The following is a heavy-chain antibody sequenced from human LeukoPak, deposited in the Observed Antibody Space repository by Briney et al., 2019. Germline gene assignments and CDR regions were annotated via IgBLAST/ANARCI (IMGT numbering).Heavy chain of an antibody. V-gene: IGHV1-69*04. CDR3: AKCLSVVVAVDSNYGMDV. Sequence: ASVKVSCKASGGTFSSYAISWVRQAPGQGLEWMGRIIPILGIANYAQKFQGRVTITADKSTSTAYMELSSLRSEDTAVYYCAKCLSVVVAVDSNYGMDVWGQGTTVTVSS. CDR2: IIPILGIA. J-gene: IGHJ6*02. D-gene: IGHD2-15*01. CDR1: GGTFSSYA.